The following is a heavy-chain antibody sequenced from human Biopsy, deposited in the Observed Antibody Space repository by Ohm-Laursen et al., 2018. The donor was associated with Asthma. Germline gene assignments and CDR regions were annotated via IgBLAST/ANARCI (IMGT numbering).Heavy chain of an antibody. D-gene: IGHD6-13*01. Sequence: TLSLTCAVSGGSISNSNYYWGWIRQPPGKGLEWVGSIHKNGIGYYKSSLKSRPTISVDTSKNQFSPKVTSVTAADTAVHYCARQKLAAAEGPFDLWGQGTMVTVSS. CDR1: GGSISNSNYY. CDR3: ARQKLAAAEGPFDL. J-gene: IGHJ3*01. CDR2: IHKNGIG. V-gene: IGHV4-39*01.